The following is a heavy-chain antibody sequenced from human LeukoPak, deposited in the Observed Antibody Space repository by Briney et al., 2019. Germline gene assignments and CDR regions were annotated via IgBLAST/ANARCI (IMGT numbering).Heavy chain of an antibody. CDR3: ARGLGSWYNY. Sequence: PSETLSLTCAVYGGSFSTYYLTWIRQPPKKGLEWIGEINHSGSTSYNPSLKSRVTVSVDSSKNQSSLKLSSVTAADTAVYYCARGLGSWYNYWGQGTLVTVSS. J-gene: IGHJ4*02. CDR1: GGSFSTYY. CDR2: INHSGST. D-gene: IGHD6-13*01. V-gene: IGHV4-34*01.